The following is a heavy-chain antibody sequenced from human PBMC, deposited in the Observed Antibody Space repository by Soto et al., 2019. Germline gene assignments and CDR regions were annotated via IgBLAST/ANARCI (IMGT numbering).Heavy chain of an antibody. CDR1: GYTFTSYG. Sequence: ASVKVSCKASGYTFTSYGISWVRQAPGQGLEWMGWISAYNGNTNYAQKLQGRVTMTTDTSTSTAYMELRSLRSDDTAVYYCARDCSSTSCYMYYYWGQGTLVTVSS. J-gene: IGHJ4*02. CDR2: ISAYNGNT. V-gene: IGHV1-18*01. D-gene: IGHD2-2*02. CDR3: ARDCSSTSCYMYYY.